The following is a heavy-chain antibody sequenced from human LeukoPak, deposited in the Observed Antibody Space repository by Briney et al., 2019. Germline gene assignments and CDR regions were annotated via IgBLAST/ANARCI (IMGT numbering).Heavy chain of an antibody. D-gene: IGHD1-26*01. CDR3: SRDDSGRDYSRYDFDY. CDR2: IYLSGST. J-gene: IGHJ4*02. V-gene: IGHV4-4*02. CDR1: GGSISSSNW. Sequence: SETLSLTCAVSGGSISSSNWWSWARKPPGKGLEWFGEIYLSGSTNYNPSLKSRVTISADKTKNQFSQQLSSGTGADTAVYYCSRDDSGRDYSRYDFDYWCQGTLVTVSS.